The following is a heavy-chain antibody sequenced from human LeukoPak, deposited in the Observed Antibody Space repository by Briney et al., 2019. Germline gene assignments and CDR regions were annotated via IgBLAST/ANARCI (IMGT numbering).Heavy chain of an antibody. Sequence: SETLSLTCTVSGGSISSYYWSWIRLPPGKGLEWIGYIYYSGSTNYNPPLKSRVTISIDTSKNQFSLKLNSVTATDTAVYYCARAGGYCSSTSCEFDYWGQGTLVTVSS. CDR3: ARAGGYCSSTSCEFDY. V-gene: IGHV4-59*01. CDR2: IYYSGST. CDR1: GGSISSYY. J-gene: IGHJ4*02. D-gene: IGHD2-2*01.